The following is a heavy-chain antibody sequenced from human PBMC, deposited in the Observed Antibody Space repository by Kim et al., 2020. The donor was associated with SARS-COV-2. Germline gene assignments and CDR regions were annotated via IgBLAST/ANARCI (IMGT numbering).Heavy chain of an antibody. V-gene: IGHV1-8*01. J-gene: IGHJ4*02. D-gene: IGHD1-26*01. CDR3: ARAEYFGELGY. Sequence: YAQKFRGRVTMTWDTSKSTAYLELSSVTSEDTAVYYCARAEYFGELGYWGQGTLVTVSS.